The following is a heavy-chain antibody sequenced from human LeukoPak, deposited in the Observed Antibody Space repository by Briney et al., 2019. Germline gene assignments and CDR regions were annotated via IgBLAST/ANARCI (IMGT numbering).Heavy chain of an antibody. D-gene: IGHD3-10*01. J-gene: IGHJ6*02. CDR1: GFTFGDYA. CDR3: IRDPWFGEPSPYYYGMDV. Sequence: GRSLRLSCTASGFTFGDYAMSWFRQAPGKGLEWVGFIRSKAYGGTTEYAASVKGRFTISRDDSKSIAYLQMNSLKTEDTAVYYCIRDPWFGEPSPYYYGMDVWGQGTTVTVSS. V-gene: IGHV3-49*03. CDR2: IRSKAYGGTT.